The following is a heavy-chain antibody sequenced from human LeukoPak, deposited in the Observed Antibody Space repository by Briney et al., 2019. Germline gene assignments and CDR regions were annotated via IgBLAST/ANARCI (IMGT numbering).Heavy chain of an antibody. D-gene: IGHD3-22*01. CDR3: ARVGYYYDSSGYYYAYGMDV. V-gene: IGHV3-48*03. Sequence: PGGSLRLSCAASGFXFSSYEINWVRQAPGKGLEWVSYISSSGSTIYYADSVKGRFTISRDNAKNSLYLQMNSLRAEDTAVYYCARVGYYYDSSGYYYAYGMDVWGQGTTVTVSS. J-gene: IGHJ6*02. CDR1: GFXFSSYE. CDR2: ISSSGSTI.